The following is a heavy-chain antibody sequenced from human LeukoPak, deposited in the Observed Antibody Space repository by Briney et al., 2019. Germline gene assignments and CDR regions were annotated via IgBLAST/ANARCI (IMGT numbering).Heavy chain of an antibody. Sequence: GGSLRLSCAASGFTFSSYGMHWVRQAPGKGLEWVAVISYDGSNKYYADSVKGRLTISRDNSKNTLYLQMNSLRAEDTAVYYCAKWGPLVTGWGQGTLVTVSS. D-gene: IGHD2-21*02. CDR2: ISYDGSNK. J-gene: IGHJ4*02. CDR3: AKWGPLVTG. CDR1: GFTFSSYG. V-gene: IGHV3-30*18.